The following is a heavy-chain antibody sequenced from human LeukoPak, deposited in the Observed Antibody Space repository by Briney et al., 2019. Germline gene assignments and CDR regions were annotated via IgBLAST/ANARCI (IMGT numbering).Heavy chain of an antibody. CDR2: IRSKTDGGTT. V-gene: IGHV3-15*01. CDR1: GFTFGNAW. D-gene: IGHD1-1*01. Sequence: GGSLRLSCAASGFTFGNAWMSWVRQAPGKGLEWVGRIRSKTDGGTTDYAAPVKGRLTISRDDSTNTLYLHMNSLKTDDTAVYYCTTDYGHGTWGQGTLVTVSS. J-gene: IGHJ5*02. CDR3: TTDYGHGT.